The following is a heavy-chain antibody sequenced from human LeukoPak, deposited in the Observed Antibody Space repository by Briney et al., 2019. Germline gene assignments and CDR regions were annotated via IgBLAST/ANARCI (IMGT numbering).Heavy chain of an antibody. V-gene: IGHV4-4*07. Sequence: PSETLSLTCTVSGGSISSDYWSWIGEPAGKGLEWIGRIYTSGSTNYNPSLKSRVTMSVDTSKNQFSLKLSSVTAADTAVYYCARESGSYYWGSGSAFDIWGQGTMVTVSS. CDR3: ARESGSYYWGSGSAFDI. J-gene: IGHJ3*02. D-gene: IGHD1-26*01. CDR2: IYTSGST. CDR1: GGSISSDY.